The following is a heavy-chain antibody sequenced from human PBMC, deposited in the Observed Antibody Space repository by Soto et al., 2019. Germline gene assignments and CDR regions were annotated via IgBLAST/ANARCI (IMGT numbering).Heavy chain of an antibody. CDR3: ARPAPGRFGLSYYYYYYMDV. V-gene: IGHV4-39*01. J-gene: IGHJ6*03. CDR1: GGSISSSSYY. D-gene: IGHD3-10*01. CDR2: SYYSGST. Sequence: QLQLQESGPGLVKPSETLSLTCTVSGGSISSSSYYWGWIRQPPGKGLEWIGSSYYSGSTSYNPNGKGRDGISVDTSKNQFSLKLSSVTAADTAVYYCARPAPGRFGLSYYYYYYMDVWGKGTTVTVSS.